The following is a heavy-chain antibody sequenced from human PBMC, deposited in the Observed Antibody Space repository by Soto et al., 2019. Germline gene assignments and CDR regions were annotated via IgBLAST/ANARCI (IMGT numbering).Heavy chain of an antibody. CDR1: GFTFSSYG. V-gene: IGHV3-33*01. J-gene: IGHJ4*02. CDR3: ARDVYYDILTGYFDY. D-gene: IGHD3-9*01. CDR2: IWYDGSNK. Sequence: GGSLRLSCAASGFTFSSYGMHWVRQAPGKGLEWVAVIWYDGSNKYYADSVKGRFTISRDNSKNTLYLQMNSLRVEDTAVYYCARDVYYDILTGYFDYWGQGTLVTVSS.